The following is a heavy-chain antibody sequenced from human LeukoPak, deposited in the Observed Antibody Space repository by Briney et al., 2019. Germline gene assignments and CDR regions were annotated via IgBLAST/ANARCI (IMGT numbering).Heavy chain of an antibody. V-gene: IGHV4-34*01. J-gene: IGHJ4*02. CDR1: GGSFSGFY. Sequence: PAETLSLTCAVYGGSFSGFYWSWIRQPPGKGLEWIGAINHSGSTNYNPSLKSRVTISADTSKNQFSLNLSSMTAADTAVYYCARSYTAAGTPFDYWGQGTLVAVSS. D-gene: IGHD6-13*01. CDR2: INHSGST. CDR3: ARSYTAAGTPFDY.